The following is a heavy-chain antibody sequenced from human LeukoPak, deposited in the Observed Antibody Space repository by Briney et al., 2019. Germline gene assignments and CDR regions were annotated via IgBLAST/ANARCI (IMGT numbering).Heavy chain of an antibody. CDR3: ARERVVPSWFDP. CDR2: IYYSGST. Sequence: PSETLSLTCTVSGGSISSYYWSWIRQPPGKGLEWIGYIYYSGSTYYNPSLKSRVTISVDTSKNQFSLKLSSVTAADTAVYYCARERVVPSWFDPWGQGTLVTVSS. J-gene: IGHJ5*02. D-gene: IGHD2-2*01. CDR1: GGSISSYY. V-gene: IGHV4-59*12.